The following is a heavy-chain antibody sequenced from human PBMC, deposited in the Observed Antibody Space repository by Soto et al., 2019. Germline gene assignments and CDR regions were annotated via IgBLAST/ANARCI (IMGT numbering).Heavy chain of an antibody. D-gene: IGHD3-3*01. CDR3: ARIDRYDFWSGYPIMDFDY. Sequence: PTETLTLTCTVSGFSLSNARMGVSWIRQPPGKALEWLAHIFSNDEKSYSTSLKSRLTISKDTSKSQVVLTMTNMDPVDTATYYCARIDRYDFWSGYPIMDFDYWGQGTLVTAPQ. CDR1: GFSLSNARMG. CDR2: IFSNDEK. V-gene: IGHV2-26*01. J-gene: IGHJ4*02.